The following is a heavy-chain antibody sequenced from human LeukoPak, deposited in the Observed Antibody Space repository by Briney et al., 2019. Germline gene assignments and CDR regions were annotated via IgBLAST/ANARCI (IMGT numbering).Heavy chain of an antibody. CDR3: ARARPRTYRSVWQTHFDY. Sequence: ASVKVSCKASGYTFTSYGISWVRQAPGQGLEWMGWISAYNGNTNYAQKLQGRVTMTTDTSTSTAYMELRSLRSDDTAVYYCARARPRTYRSVWQTHFDYLGHRTLVKVSS. J-gene: IGHJ4*01. D-gene: IGHD6-19*01. V-gene: IGHV1-18*04. CDR1: GYTFTSYG. CDR2: ISAYNGNT.